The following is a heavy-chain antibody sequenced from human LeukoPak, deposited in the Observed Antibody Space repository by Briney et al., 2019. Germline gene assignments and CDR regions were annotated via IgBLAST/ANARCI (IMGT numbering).Heavy chain of an antibody. Sequence: GGSLRLSCVASGFPFRSYWMTWVRQAPGKGLEWVANIKQDGSKKSYVDSVKGRFTISRDNAKNSLYLQMNSLRAEDTAIYYCTRVGYIDEGIDYWGQGTLVTVSS. CDR2: IKQDGSKK. D-gene: IGHD5-24*01. V-gene: IGHV3-7*04. J-gene: IGHJ4*02. CDR1: GFPFRSYW. CDR3: TRVGYIDEGIDY.